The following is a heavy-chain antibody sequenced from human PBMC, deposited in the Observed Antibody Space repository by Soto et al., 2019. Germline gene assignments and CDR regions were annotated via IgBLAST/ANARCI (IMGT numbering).Heavy chain of an antibody. J-gene: IGHJ5*02. Sequence: QVQLVQSGAEVKKPGASVKVSCKTSGYTFTSYSISWVRQAPGQGLEWMGWINVYNGNKKYAQNLQGRVTMTTDTSTSTAYMELRSLRSDDTAVYYCARDVAAGWFAPWGQGTLVTVSS. CDR3: ARDVAAGWFAP. V-gene: IGHV1-18*01. D-gene: IGHD6-13*01. CDR2: INVYNGNK. CDR1: GYTFTSYS.